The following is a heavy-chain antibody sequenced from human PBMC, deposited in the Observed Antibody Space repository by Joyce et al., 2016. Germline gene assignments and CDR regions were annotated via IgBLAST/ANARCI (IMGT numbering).Heavy chain of an antibody. CDR1: GYTFSSYG. CDR2: ISSRSRTI. V-gene: IGHV3-48*02. CDR3: AKDFGSGYYSLDY. J-gene: IGHJ4*02. D-gene: IGHD3-22*01. Sequence: EVQLVESGGALVQPGGSLRLSCAASGYTFSSYGMNWVRQAPGKGLEWVSFISSRSRTISYADSVKGRFTVSRDNAKNSLYLQMNSLRDEDTAVYYCAKDFGSGYYSLDYWGQGTLVTVSS.